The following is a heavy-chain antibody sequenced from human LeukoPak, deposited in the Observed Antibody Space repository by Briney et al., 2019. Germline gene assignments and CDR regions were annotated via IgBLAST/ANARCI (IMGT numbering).Heavy chain of an antibody. V-gene: IGHV4-39*01. CDR1: GGSISSSSYY. D-gene: IGHD3-10*01. CDR3: ARWAGYYGSGSYLPADY. Sequence: SETLSLTCTVSGGSISSSSYYWGWIRQPPGKGLEWIGSIYYSGSTYYNPSLKSRVTISVDTSKNQFSLKLSSVAAADTAVYYCARWAGYYGSGSYLPADYWGQGTLVTVSS. CDR2: IYYSGST. J-gene: IGHJ4*02.